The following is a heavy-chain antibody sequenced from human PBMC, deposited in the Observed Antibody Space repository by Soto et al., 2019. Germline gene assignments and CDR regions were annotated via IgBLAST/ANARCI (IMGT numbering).Heavy chain of an antibody. Sequence: EVQLLESGGGLAQPGGSLRLSCAASGFTFRTYAMNWVRQATGKGLEWVSVMVGDGSSWDYADSVRGRFTISRDHSKNTLYLQMNSLRAEDTAVYYCAKDLRPDGRYDLDYWGQGTLVTVSS. CDR1: GFTFRTYA. J-gene: IGHJ4*02. V-gene: IGHV3-23*01. CDR2: MVGDGSSW. D-gene: IGHD2-15*01. CDR3: AKDLRPDGRYDLDY.